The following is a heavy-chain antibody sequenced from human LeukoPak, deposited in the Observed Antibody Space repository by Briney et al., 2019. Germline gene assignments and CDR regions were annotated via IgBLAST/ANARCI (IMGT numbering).Heavy chain of an antibody. CDR2: FDPEDGET. V-gene: IGHV1-24*01. Sequence: GASVKVSCKVSGYTLTELSMHWVRQAPGKGLEWMGGFDPEDGETIYAQKFQGRVTMTTDTSTSTAYMELRSLRSDDTAVYYCAGSGDIVATKSFDYWGQGTLVTVSS. CDR1: GYTLTELS. CDR3: AGSGDIVATKSFDY. D-gene: IGHD5-12*01. J-gene: IGHJ4*02.